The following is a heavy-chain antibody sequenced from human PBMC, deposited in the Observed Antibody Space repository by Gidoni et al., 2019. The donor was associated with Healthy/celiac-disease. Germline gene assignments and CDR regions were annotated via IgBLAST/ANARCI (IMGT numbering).Heavy chain of an antibody. CDR1: WFTVSSKH. Sequence: EVQLVETGGGLIQPGGSLRLSCAASWFTVSSKHLSWVRQGPGKGLEWVSVIYSGGSTYYADSVKGRFTISRDNSKNTLYLQMNSLRAEDTAVYYCARELVEYTWGSSWTYYFDYWGQGTLVTVSS. CDR2: IYSGGST. V-gene: IGHV3-53*02. D-gene: IGHD6-13*01. J-gene: IGHJ4*02. CDR3: ARELVEYTWGSSWTYYFDY.